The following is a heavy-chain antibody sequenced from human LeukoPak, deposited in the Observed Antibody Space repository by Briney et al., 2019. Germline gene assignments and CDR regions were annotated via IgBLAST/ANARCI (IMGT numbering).Heavy chain of an antibody. D-gene: IGHD3-22*01. V-gene: IGHV3-23*01. J-gene: IGHJ5*02. CDR1: GFTFSSYA. Sequence: GGSLSLSCAASGFTFSSYALSWVRPAPGKGLEWVSAISGSGGSTYYADSVKGRFTISRDNSKNTLYLQMNSLRAEDTAVYYCAKDINTMRGNWFDPWGQGTLVTVSS. CDR2: ISGSGGST. CDR3: AKDINTMRGNWFDP.